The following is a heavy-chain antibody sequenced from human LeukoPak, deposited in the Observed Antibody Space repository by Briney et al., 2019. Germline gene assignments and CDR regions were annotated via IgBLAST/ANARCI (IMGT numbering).Heavy chain of an antibody. CDR2: RYDGGRD. D-gene: IGHD5-24*01. Sequence: SETLSLTCTVSGGSISTYSWSWIRQPPGKGLEWIGCRYDGGRDLYNPSLKSRVTISVDASEKRISLSLRSVTVADTAIYYCANTTRVAPDGRAEYFQHWGQGTLVTVSS. J-gene: IGHJ1*01. CDR3: ANTTRVAPDGRAEYFQH. CDR1: GGSISTYS. V-gene: IGHV4-59*03.